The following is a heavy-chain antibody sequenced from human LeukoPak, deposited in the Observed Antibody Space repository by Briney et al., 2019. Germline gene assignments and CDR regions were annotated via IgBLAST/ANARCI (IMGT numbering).Heavy chain of an antibody. Sequence: ETLSLTCTVSGGSISSSSYYWGWVRQAPGKGLEWVSAISGSGGSTYYADSVKGRFTISRDNSKNTLYLQMNSLRAEDTAVYYCAKDDVDTAMVGDYGGAFDIWGQGTMVTVSS. D-gene: IGHD5-18*01. V-gene: IGHV3-23*01. CDR2: ISGSGGST. CDR1: GGSISSSSYY. CDR3: AKDDVDTAMVGDYGGAFDI. J-gene: IGHJ3*02.